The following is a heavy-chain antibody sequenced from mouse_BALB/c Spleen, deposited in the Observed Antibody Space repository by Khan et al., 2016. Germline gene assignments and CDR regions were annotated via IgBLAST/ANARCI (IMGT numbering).Heavy chain of an antibody. J-gene: IGHJ3*01. CDR1: GFSLANYG. CDR3: ASHFLRLEAWFDY. V-gene: IGHV2-9*02. D-gene: IGHD1-1*01. CDR2: IWAGGST. Sequence: QVQLKESGPGLVAPSQSLSITCIVSGFSLANYGVHWVRQPPGKGLEWLGVIWAGGSTNYNSALMSRLSISKVNSKSQVFIKMNSLQTDDTTMYYCASHFLRLEAWFDYWGQGTLVTVS.